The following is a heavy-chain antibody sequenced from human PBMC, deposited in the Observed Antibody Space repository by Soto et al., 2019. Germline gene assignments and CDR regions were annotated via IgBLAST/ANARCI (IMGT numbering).Heavy chain of an antibody. CDR3: ATDARVYAIRDDAFDI. V-gene: IGHV1-24*01. Sequence: GASVKVSCKVSGYTLTELSMHWVRQAPGKGLEWMGGFDPEDGETIYAQKFQGRVTMTEDTSTDTAYMELSSLRSEDTAVYYCATDARVYAIRDDAFDIWGKGTMVTVSS. CDR2: FDPEDGET. CDR1: GYTLTELS. J-gene: IGHJ3*02. D-gene: IGHD2-8*01.